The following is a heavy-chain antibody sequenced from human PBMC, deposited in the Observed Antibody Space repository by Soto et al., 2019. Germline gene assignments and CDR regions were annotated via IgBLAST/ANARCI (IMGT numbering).Heavy chain of an antibody. CDR1: GFTFSSYG. J-gene: IGHJ4*02. V-gene: IGHV3-30*18. Sequence: GGSLRLSCAASGFTFSSYGMHWVRQAPGKGLEWVAVISYDGSNKYYADSVKGRFTISRDNSKNTLYLQMNSLRAEDTAVYYCAKGPHSSGWYDYFDYWGQGSLVTVS. CDR2: ISYDGSNK. CDR3: AKGPHSSGWYDYFDY. D-gene: IGHD6-19*01.